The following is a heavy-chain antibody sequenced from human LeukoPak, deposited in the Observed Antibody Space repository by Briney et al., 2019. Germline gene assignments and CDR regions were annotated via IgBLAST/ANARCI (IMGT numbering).Heavy chain of an antibody. CDR2: INHSGST. V-gene: IGHV4-34*01. CDR3: ARVRPYYYDSSGPPVD. CDR1: GGSFSGYY. J-gene: IGHJ4*02. Sequence: PSETLSLTCAVYGGSFSGYYRSWIRQPPGKGLEWIGEINHSGSTNYNPSLKSRVTISVDTSKNQFSLKLSSVTAADTAVYYCARVRPYYYDSSGPPVDWGQGTLVTVSS. D-gene: IGHD3-22*01.